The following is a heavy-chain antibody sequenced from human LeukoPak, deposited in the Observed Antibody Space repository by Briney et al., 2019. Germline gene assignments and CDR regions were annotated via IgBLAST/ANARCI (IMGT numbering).Heavy chain of an antibody. Sequence: SETLSLTCTDSGGSISSYYWSWIRQPPGKGLEWIGYIYSGGSTNYNPSLRSRVTISEDTSKNQFSLKLSSVTAADTAVYYCARRFCSGGSCYYFDYWGQGTLVTVSS. V-gene: IGHV4-4*08. CDR3: ARRFCSGGSCYYFDY. CDR1: GGSISSYY. CDR2: IYSGGST. J-gene: IGHJ4*02. D-gene: IGHD2-15*01.